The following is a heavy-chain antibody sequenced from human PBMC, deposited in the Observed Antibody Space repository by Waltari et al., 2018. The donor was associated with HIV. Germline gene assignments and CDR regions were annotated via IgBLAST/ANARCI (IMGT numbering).Heavy chain of an antibody. Sequence: EVQLLESGGGLVQPGGSLRPSCAASGFPFSSYAMSWVRQAPGKGLEWVSVISGSGGSTYYADFVKGRFTISRDNSKNTLYLQMNSLRAEDTAVYYCAKEGIAGRPSVPDYWGQGTLVTVSS. CDR3: AKEGIAGRPSVPDY. CDR1: GFPFSSYA. J-gene: IGHJ4*02. CDR2: ISGSGGST. V-gene: IGHV3-23*01. D-gene: IGHD6-6*01.